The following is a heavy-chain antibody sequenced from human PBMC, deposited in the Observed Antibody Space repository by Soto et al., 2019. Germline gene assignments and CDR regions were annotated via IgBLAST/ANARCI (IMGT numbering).Heavy chain of an antibody. CDR2: IYYTGST. CDR3: ARGSGFSYASTWFDI. Sequence: QVQLQESGPGLVKPSETLSLTCTAFGASVSSGTYYWSWIRQAPGKGLEWVGRIYYTGSTNYNPSLNNRVTISMDTSKNHFSLQLTSVTAADTAVYYCARGSGFSYASTWFDIWGQGTLVTVSS. D-gene: IGHD5-18*01. J-gene: IGHJ5*02. CDR1: GASVSSGTYY. V-gene: IGHV4-61*03.